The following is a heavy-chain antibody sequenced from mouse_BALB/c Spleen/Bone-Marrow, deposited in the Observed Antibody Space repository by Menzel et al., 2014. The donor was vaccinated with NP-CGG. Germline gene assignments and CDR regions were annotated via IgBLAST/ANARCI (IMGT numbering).Heavy chain of an antibody. CDR1: GYTFTGYC. V-gene: IGHV1-7*01. Sequence: QVQLQQSGAELAKPGASVKMSCKASGYTFTGYCVHWVKQRPGQGLDWIGYINPSTDYTEYNQKFKDKATLTSDKSSSTASMQLSSLTSEDYAVYYCATSPDPAMDYWGQGTSVTVSS. CDR2: INPSTDYT. J-gene: IGHJ4*01. CDR3: ATSPDPAMDY.